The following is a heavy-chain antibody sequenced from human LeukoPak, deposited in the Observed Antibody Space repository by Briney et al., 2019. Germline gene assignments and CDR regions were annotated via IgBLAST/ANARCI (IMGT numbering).Heavy chain of an antibody. CDR2: ISWNSGSI. CDR3: AKDLSTNDFWSGYYYFDY. J-gene: IGHJ4*02. V-gene: IGHV3-9*01. CDR1: GFTFDDYA. Sequence: GGSLRLSCAASGFTFDDYAMHWVRQAPGKGLEWVSGISWNSGSIGYADSVKGRFTISRDNSKNTLYLQMNSRRAEDTAVYYCAKDLSTNDFWSGYYYFDYWGQGTLVTVSS. D-gene: IGHD3-3*01.